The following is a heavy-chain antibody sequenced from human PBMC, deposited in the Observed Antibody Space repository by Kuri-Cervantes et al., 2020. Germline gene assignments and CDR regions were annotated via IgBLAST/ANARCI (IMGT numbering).Heavy chain of an antibody. V-gene: IGHV3-9*01. CDR3: AKLGNGFDY. CDR2: ISWNSGSI. Sequence: GGSLRLSCAASGFTFDDYAMHWVRQAPGKGLEWVSGISWNSGSIGYADSVKGRFTISRDNAKNSLYLQMNSLRAEDTALYYCAKLGNGFDYWGQGTLVKSPQ. CDR1: GFTFDDYA. D-gene: IGHD4-23*01. J-gene: IGHJ4*02.